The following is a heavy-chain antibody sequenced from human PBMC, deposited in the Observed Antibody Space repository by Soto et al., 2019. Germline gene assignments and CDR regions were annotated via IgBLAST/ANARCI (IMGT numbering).Heavy chain of an antibody. CDR1: GYSFTGYW. CDR2: IDPSDSYT. V-gene: IGHV5-10-1*01. D-gene: IGHD6-13*01. Sequence: PGESLKISCKGSGYSFTGYWISWVRKMPGKGLEWMGRIDPSDSYTNYSPSFQGHVTISADKSISTAYLQWSSLKASDTAMYYCARHVPAAGYFDYWGQGTLVTVSS. CDR3: ARHVPAAGYFDY. J-gene: IGHJ4*02.